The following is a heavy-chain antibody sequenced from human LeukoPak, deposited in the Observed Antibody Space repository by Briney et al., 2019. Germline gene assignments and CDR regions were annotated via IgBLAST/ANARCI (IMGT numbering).Heavy chain of an antibody. V-gene: IGHV3-48*03. CDR2: ISSSGSTI. Sequence: GGSLRLSCAASGFTFSSYEMNWVRQAPGKGLEWVSYISSSGSTIYYADSVKGRFTISRDNANNSLYLQMNSLRAEDTAVYYCTRDAGADFWSGYYEDWFDPWGQGTPVTVSS. CDR1: GFTFSSYE. D-gene: IGHD3-3*01. CDR3: TRDAGADFWSGYYEDWFDP. J-gene: IGHJ5*02.